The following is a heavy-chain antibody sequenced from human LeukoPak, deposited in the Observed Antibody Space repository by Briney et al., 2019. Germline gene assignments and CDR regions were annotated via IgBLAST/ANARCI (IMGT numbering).Heavy chain of an antibody. V-gene: IGHV3-33*06. J-gene: IGHJ3*02. CDR2: IWYDGSNK. CDR1: GFTFSSYG. CDR3: AKDRKQQNDAFDI. D-gene: IGHD6-13*01. Sequence: GRSLRLSCAASGFTFSSYGVHWVRQAPGKGLEWVAVIWYDGSNKYYADSVKGRFTISRDNSKNTLYLQMNSLRAEDTAVYYCAKDRKQQNDAFDIWGQGTMVTVSS.